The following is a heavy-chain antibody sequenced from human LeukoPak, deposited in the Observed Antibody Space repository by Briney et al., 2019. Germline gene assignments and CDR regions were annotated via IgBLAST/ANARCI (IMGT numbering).Heavy chain of an antibody. CDR2: ISTSGSTI. V-gene: IGHV3-48*03. Sequence: GGSLRLSCAASGFIFSSYEMNWVRQAPGKGLEWVSYISTSGSTIYYADSVKGRFTISRDNAKNSLFLQMISLRAEDTAVYYCARVGIAVADYYYYYGMDVWGQGTTVTVSS. J-gene: IGHJ6*02. D-gene: IGHD6-19*01. CDR1: GFIFSSYE. CDR3: ARVGIAVADYYYYYGMDV.